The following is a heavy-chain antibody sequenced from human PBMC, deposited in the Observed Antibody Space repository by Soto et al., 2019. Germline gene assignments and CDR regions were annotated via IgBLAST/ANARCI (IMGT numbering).Heavy chain of an antibody. V-gene: IGHV6-1*01. CDR3: ARASSSWLSYYYGMDV. J-gene: IGHJ6*02. D-gene: IGHD6-13*01. CDR2: TYYRSKWYN. Sequence: SQTLSLTCAISGDSVSSNSAAWDWIRQSPSRGLEWLGRTYYRSKWYNDYAVSVKSRITINPDTSKNQFSLQLNSVTPEDTAVYYCARASSSWLSYYYGMDVWGQGTTVTVSS. CDR1: GDSVSSNSAA.